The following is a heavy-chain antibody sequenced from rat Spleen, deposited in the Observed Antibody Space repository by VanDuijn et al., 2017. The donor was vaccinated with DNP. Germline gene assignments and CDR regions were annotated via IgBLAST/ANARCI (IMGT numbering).Heavy chain of an antibody. V-gene: IGHV5-25*01. J-gene: IGHJ2*01. Sequence: EVQLVESGGGLVQPGRSLKLSCAASGFTFSAYYMAWVRQAPAKGLEWVAYIGSPAYAPYYTDSVKGRFAISRDNAKSTLYLQMNSLKSEDTATYYCARPDYWGQGVMVTVSS. CDR1: GFTFSAYY. CDR3: ARPDY. CDR2: IGSPAYAP.